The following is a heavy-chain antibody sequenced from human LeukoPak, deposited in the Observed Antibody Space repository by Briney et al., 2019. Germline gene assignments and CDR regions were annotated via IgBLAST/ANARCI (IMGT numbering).Heavy chain of an antibody. CDR1: GFTFSSYG. D-gene: IGHD1-26*01. CDR2: IRYDGSNK. Sequence: GGSLRLSCAASGFTFSSYGMNWVRQAPGKGLEWVAFIRYDGSNKYYADSVKGRFTISRDNSKNTLYLQMNSLRAEDTAVYYCAKDHGRYYQFDFDYGGRETRVTVSS. J-gene: IGHJ4*02. V-gene: IGHV3-30*02. CDR3: AKDHGRYYQFDFDY.